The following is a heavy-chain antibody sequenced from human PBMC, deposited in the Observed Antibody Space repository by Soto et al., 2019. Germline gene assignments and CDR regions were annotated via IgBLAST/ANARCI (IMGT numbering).Heavy chain of an antibody. CDR3: ARDKQWLEYLDL. Sequence: QVHLVESGGGVVQPGRSLRLSCAASGFSFRNNVMHWVRQAPGKGLEWVGVIWYVGNKAYYVDSVKGRFTISRDNSKNTLYLQMNSLRAEDTAVYYCARDKQWLEYLDLWGPGTLVTVSS. CDR2: IWYVGNKA. J-gene: IGHJ2*01. CDR1: GFSFRNNV. V-gene: IGHV3-33*01. D-gene: IGHD6-19*01.